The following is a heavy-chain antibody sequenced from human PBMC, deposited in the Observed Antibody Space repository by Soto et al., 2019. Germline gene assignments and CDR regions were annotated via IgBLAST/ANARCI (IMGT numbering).Heavy chain of an antibody. V-gene: IGHV3-33*01. Sequence: GGSVRLSCAASGFTFSSYGMHWVRQAPGKGLEWVAVIWYDGSNKYYADSVKGRFTISRDNSKNTLYLQMNSLRAEDTAVYYCARDYGASYYYYGMDVWGQGTTVTVSS. D-gene: IGHD4-17*01. J-gene: IGHJ6*02. CDR3: ARDYGASYYYYGMDV. CDR2: IWYDGSNK. CDR1: GFTFSSYG.